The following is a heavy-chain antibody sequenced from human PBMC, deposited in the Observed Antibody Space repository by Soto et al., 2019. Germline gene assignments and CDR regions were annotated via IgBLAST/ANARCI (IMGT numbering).Heavy chain of an antibody. D-gene: IGHD6-13*01. Sequence: EVQLLESGGGLVQPGGSLRLSCAASGFTFSSYAMSWVRQAPGKGLEWVSTISGSGGSTSYADSVKGRFTISRDNSKNTLYLQMNSLRAEDTALYYCAKALAAAGSHYWGQGTLVTVSS. J-gene: IGHJ4*02. CDR2: ISGSGGST. CDR3: AKALAAAGSHY. V-gene: IGHV3-23*01. CDR1: GFTFSSYA.